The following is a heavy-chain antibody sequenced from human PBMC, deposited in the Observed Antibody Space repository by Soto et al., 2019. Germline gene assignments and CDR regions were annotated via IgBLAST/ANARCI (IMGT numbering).Heavy chain of an antibody. Sequence: SETLSLTCTVSDGSINSYCWSWIRQPPGKGLEWIAYIFDSGNANYNPSLKSRVTISVDTSKNQFSLKLTSVTAADTAVYYCARHRRTTVAKFYFDNWGQGALVTVSS. V-gene: IGHV4-59*08. D-gene: IGHD4-4*01. CDR2: IFDSGNA. J-gene: IGHJ4*02. CDR1: DGSINSYC. CDR3: ARHRRTTVAKFYFDN.